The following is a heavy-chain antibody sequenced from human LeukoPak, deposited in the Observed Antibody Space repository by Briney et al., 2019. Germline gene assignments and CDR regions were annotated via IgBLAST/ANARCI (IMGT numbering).Heavy chain of an antibody. CDR2: INPNSGGT. V-gene: IGHV1-2*02. Sequence: ASVKVSYKASGYTFTGYYMRWVRQAPGQGLEWMGWINPNSGGTNYAQKFQGRVTMTRDTSISTAYMELSRLRSDDTAVYYCARDSVAGTSYYYYMDVWGKGTTVTVSS. J-gene: IGHJ6*03. D-gene: IGHD6-19*01. CDR3: ARDSVAGTSYYYYMDV. CDR1: GYTFTGYY.